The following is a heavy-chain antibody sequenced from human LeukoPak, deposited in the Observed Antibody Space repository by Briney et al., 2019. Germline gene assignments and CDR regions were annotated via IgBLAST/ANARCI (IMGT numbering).Heavy chain of an antibody. CDR3: ARSIAVAGTSSRYYYMDV. V-gene: IGHV1-18*01. D-gene: IGHD6-19*01. CDR1: GYTFTSYG. CDR2: ISAYNGNT. Sequence: ASVKVSCKASGYTFTSYGISWVRQAPGQGLEWMGWISAYNGNTNYAQKLQGRVTMTTDTSTSTAYMELRSLRSDDTAVYYCARSIAVAGTSSRYYYMDVWGKGTTVTVSS. J-gene: IGHJ6*03.